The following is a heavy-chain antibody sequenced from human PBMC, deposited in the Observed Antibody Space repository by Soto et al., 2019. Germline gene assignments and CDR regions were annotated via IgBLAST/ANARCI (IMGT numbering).Heavy chain of an antibody. Sequence: QVQLVQSGAEVKKPGASVKVSCKASGYTLTSYGISWVRQAPGQGLEGMGWVNAYNGNTNYAQKFQGRVTMTTDTSTSTVYMDLMCLRAADTAVYYCASEAGSGRTGFDYWGQGTLVTVSS. D-gene: IGHD2-15*01. V-gene: IGHV1-18*01. CDR1: GYTLTSYG. CDR3: ASEAGSGRTGFDY. CDR2: VNAYNGNT. J-gene: IGHJ4*02.